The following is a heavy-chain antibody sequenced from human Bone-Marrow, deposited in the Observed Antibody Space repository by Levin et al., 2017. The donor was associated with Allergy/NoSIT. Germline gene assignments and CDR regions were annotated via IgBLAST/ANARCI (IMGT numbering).Heavy chain of an antibody. D-gene: IGHD3-16*01. J-gene: IGHJ3*02. V-gene: IGHV2-5*02. Sequence: ESGPTLVKPTETLALTCTFSGFSLTSSGVGVAWIRQSPGQALEWLAIIYWDDDRRYNPSLRTRLTITKDTSINKVILVMTNMDPADTATYYCAHILITFGGVLRTDAFDIWGQGTLVTVSS. CDR3: AHILITFGGVLRTDAFDI. CDR1: GFSLTSSGVG. CDR2: IYWDDDR.